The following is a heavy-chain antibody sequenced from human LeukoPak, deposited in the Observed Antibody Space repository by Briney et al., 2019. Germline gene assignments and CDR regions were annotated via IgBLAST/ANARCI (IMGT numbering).Heavy chain of an antibody. Sequence: ASVKVSCKASGGTFSSYAISWVRQAPGQGLEWMGIINPSGGSTSYAQKFQGRVTMTRDTSTSTVYMELSSLRSEDTAVYYCARVCGRTNDAFDIWGQGTMVTVSS. D-gene: IGHD3-16*01. CDR1: GGTFSSYA. V-gene: IGHV1-46*01. J-gene: IGHJ3*02. CDR3: ARVCGRTNDAFDI. CDR2: INPSGGST.